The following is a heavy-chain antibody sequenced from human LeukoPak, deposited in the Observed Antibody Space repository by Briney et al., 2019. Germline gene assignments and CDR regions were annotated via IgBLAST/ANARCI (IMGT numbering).Heavy chain of an antibody. CDR1: GFTFSSYG. V-gene: IGHV3-30*02. Sequence: GGSLRLSCAASGFTFSSYGMHRVRQAPGKGLEWVTFIRYDGSNKYYADSVKGRFTISRDNSKNTLYLQMNSLRAEDTAVYYCAGALTYYDSSGYYDMSYYYYMDVWGKGTTVTISS. D-gene: IGHD3-22*01. J-gene: IGHJ6*03. CDR3: AGALTYYDSSGYYDMSYYYYMDV. CDR2: IRYDGSNK.